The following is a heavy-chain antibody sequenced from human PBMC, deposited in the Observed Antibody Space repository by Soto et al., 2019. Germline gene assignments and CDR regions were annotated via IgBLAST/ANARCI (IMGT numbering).Heavy chain of an antibody. CDR1: GGTFSSYT. Sequence: QVQLVQSGAEVKKPGSSVKVSCKASGGTFSSYTISWVRQAPGQGLEWMGRIIPILGIANYAQKFQGRVTTTADKPTSTAYMELSSLRSEDTAVYYCARGESGGYSGYAQGELFDYWGQGTLVTVSS. V-gene: IGHV1-69*02. CDR2: IIPILGIA. D-gene: IGHD5-12*01. CDR3: ARGESGGYSGYAQGELFDY. J-gene: IGHJ4*02.